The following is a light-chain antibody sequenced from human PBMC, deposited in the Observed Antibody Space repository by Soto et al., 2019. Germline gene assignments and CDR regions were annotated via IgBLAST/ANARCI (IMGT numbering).Light chain of an antibody. CDR3: QQSYSTSPT. CDR2: AAS. CDR1: QSISSY. J-gene: IGKJ4*01. Sequence: DIQMTQSPSSLSASVGDRVTITCRASQSISSYLNWYKQKPGKAPKLLIYAASSLQSGVPSRFSGSGSGTDFTLTISSLQPEDFATYYCQQSYSTSPTFGGGTKVEIK. V-gene: IGKV1-39*01.